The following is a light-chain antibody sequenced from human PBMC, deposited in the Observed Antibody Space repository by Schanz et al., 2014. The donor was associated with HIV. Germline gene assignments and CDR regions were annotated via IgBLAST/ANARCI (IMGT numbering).Light chain of an antibody. V-gene: IGLV2-8*01. J-gene: IGLJ3*02. CDR3: SSYAGTNNLWV. Sequence: QSVLTQPPSASGSPGQSVTISCTGTSSDVGAYNYVSWYQQHPGTAPKIMIYEVSKRPSGVPDRFSGSKSGNTASLTVSGLQAEDEADYYCSSYAGTNNLWVFGGGTKLTVL. CDR2: EVS. CDR1: SSDVGAYNY.